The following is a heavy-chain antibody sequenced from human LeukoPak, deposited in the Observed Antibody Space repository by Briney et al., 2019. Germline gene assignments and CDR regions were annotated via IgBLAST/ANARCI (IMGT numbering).Heavy chain of an antibody. D-gene: IGHD2-2*02. CDR1: GFAFNTYA. V-gene: IGHV3-30*04. CDR2: ISYDGSNK. J-gene: IGHJ4*02. CDR3: ARELPAPVYTFDY. Sequence: PGGSLRLSCAASGFAFNTYAVHWVRQAPGKGLEWVAVISYDGSNKYYADSVKGRFTISRDNSKNTLYLQMNSLRAEDTAVYYCARELPAPVYTFDYWGQGTLVTVSS.